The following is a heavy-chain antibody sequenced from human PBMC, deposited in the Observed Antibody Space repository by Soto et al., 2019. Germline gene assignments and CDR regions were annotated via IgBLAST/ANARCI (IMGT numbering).Heavy chain of an antibody. CDR2: IYYSGST. Sequence: PSETLSLTCTVSGGSISSYYWSWIRQPPGKGLEWIGYIYYSGSTNYNPSLKSRVTISVDTSKNQFSLKLSSVTAADTAVYYCARGDTVPYGMDVWGQGTTVTVSS. V-gene: IGHV4-59*01. J-gene: IGHJ6*02. D-gene: IGHD4-17*01. CDR1: GGSISSYY. CDR3: ARGDTVPYGMDV.